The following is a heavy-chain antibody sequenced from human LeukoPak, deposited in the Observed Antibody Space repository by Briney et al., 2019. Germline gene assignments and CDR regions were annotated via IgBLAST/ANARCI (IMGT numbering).Heavy chain of an antibody. V-gene: IGHV1-18*01. CDR3: ARDIGNYYYYGMDV. Sequence: ASVTVSCTASGYTFTSYGISWVRQAPGQGLEWMGWISAYNGNTNYAQKLQGRVTMTTDTSTSTAYMELRSLRSDDTAVYYCARDIGNYYYYGMDVWGQGTTVTVSS. D-gene: IGHD3-10*01. CDR2: ISAYNGNT. CDR1: GYTFTSYG. J-gene: IGHJ6*02.